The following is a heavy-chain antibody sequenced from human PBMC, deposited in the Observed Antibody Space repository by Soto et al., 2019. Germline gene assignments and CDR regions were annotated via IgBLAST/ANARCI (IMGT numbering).Heavy chain of an antibody. D-gene: IGHD6-19*01. CDR1: GGSISSYY. V-gene: IGHV4-59*12. J-gene: IGHJ1*01. CDR2: IYYSGST. CDR3: ARSFGWYAIDR. Sequence: SETLSLTCTVSGGSISSYYWSWIRQPPGKGLEWIGYIYYSGSTNNNPSLKRRVTMSVDKSKNQFSLNLNSVTAADTAVYYCARSFGWYAIDRWGQGTLVTVPS.